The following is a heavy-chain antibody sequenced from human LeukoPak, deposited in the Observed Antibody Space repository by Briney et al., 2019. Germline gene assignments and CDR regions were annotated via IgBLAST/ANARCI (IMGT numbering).Heavy chain of an antibody. CDR2: MNPNSGNT. Sequence: ASVKVSCKASGYTFTSYDINWVRQATGQGLEWMGWMNPNSGNTGHAQKFQGRVTMTRNTSISTAYMELSSLRSEDTAVYYCARGFMITFGGVYFDYWGQGTLVTVSS. V-gene: IGHV1-8*01. CDR3: ARGFMITFGGVYFDY. J-gene: IGHJ4*02. CDR1: GYTFTSYD. D-gene: IGHD3-16*01.